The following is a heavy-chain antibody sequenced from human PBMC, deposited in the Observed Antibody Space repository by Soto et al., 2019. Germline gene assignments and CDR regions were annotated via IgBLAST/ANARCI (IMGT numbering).Heavy chain of an antibody. D-gene: IGHD3-16*01. CDR3: ARGWSYGAFDI. V-gene: IGHV3-74*03. CDR2: IDSEGSTI. CDR1: GFTFGNHW. Sequence: GGSLRLSCGASGFTFGNHWMHWVRHVPGKGLVWVSRIDSEGSTITYADSVKGRFTVSRDNAKNTLYLQLNSLRAEDTAVYYCARGWSYGAFDIWGQGTMVTVS. J-gene: IGHJ3*02.